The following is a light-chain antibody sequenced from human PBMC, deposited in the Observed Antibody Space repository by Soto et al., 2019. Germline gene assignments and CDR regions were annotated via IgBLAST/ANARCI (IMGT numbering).Light chain of an antibody. CDR1: TSNIGTNY. Sequence: QSVLTQPPSASGTPGQMVTISCSGTTSNIGTNYVYWYQQLPGMAPKLVMYSTDRRPSGVPGRFSGSKSGTSAFLAITGLRSEDEANYYCSAWDDSLSGPVFGGGTKLTVL. CDR2: STD. V-gene: IGLV1-47*02. CDR3: SAWDDSLSGPV. J-gene: IGLJ2*01.